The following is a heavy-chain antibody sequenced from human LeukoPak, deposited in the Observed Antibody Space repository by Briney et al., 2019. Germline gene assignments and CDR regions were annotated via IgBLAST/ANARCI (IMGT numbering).Heavy chain of an antibody. CDR2: ISAYNGDT. V-gene: IGHV1-18*01. J-gene: IGHJ2*01. Sequence: GASVKVFCKASGFIFTSYGITWVRQAPGQGLEWLGWISAYNGDTKYAQKLQGRVTMTTDTSTSTAYMDLRSLRSDDTAVYYCARIADYSLNWYFDLWGRGTLVTVSS. CDR1: GFIFTSYG. CDR3: ARIADYSLNWYFDL. D-gene: IGHD4-11*01.